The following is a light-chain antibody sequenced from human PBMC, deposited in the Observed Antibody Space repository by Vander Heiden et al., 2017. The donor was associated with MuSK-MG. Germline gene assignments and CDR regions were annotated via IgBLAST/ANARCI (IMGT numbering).Light chain of an antibody. CDR3: QQYGSSST. Sequence: EIVLTQSPGTLSLSPGERATLSCRASQSVSNNYLAWYQQKPGQAPRVLIYGASSRATGIPDRFSGRGSGTDFTLTIARLEPEDFAVYYCQQYGSSSTFGPGTKVDIK. CDR1: QSVSNNY. V-gene: IGKV3-20*01. CDR2: GAS. J-gene: IGKJ3*01.